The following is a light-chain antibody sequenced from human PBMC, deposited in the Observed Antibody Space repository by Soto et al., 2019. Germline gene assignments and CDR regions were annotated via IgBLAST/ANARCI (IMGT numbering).Light chain of an antibody. CDR3: QQYGSSPWT. CDR1: QSVRSSY. Sequence: EIVLTQSPGTLSLSPGERATLSCRASQSVRSSYLAWYQQKPGQAPRLLIYCALSRATGIPDRFSGSGSGTDFTLTISRQEPEDFAVYYCQQYGSSPWTYSQGTKVEIK. CDR2: CAL. J-gene: IGKJ1*01. V-gene: IGKV3-20*01.